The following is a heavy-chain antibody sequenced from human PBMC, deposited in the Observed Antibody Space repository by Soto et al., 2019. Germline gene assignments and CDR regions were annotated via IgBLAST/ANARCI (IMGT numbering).Heavy chain of an antibody. Sequence: LRLSCAASGFTFSSYEMNWVRRAPGKGLEWVSYISSSGNTIHYADSVKGRFTISRDNAKNSLYLQMNSLRAEDTAIYYCARGSRGSDKYYFDYWGQGTLVTVSS. CDR2: ISSSGNTI. D-gene: IGHD5-12*01. J-gene: IGHJ4*02. CDR3: ARGSRGSDKYYFDY. CDR1: GFTFSSYE. V-gene: IGHV3-48*03.